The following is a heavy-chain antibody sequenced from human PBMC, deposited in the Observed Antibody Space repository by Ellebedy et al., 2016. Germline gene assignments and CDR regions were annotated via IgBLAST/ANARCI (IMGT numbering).Heavy chain of an antibody. CDR3: ARSDWFDP. V-gene: IGHV3-74*01. CDR1: GFTFSSYW. J-gene: IGHJ5*02. Sequence: GESLKISXAASGFTFSSYWMHCVRQAPGKGLVWVSLIRSDASITSYADSVKGRFTISRDNAKNTLYLQMNSLRAEDTAVYYCARSDWFDPWGQGTLVTVSS. CDR2: IRSDASIT.